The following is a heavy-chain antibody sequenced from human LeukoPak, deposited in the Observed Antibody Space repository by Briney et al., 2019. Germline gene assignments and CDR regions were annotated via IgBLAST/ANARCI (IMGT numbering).Heavy chain of an antibody. CDR3: ARAGAIGSVDY. J-gene: IGHJ4*02. V-gene: IGHV3-7*01. Sequence: GRSLRLSCAASGFTFSSYWMSWVRQAPGKGLEWVANINHDGNEKYYVDSVTGRFTISRDNAKNSLYLQMNSLRVEDTAVYYCARAGAIGSVDYWGQGTLVPVSS. D-gene: IGHD2-15*01. CDR1: GFTFSSYW. CDR2: INHDGNEK.